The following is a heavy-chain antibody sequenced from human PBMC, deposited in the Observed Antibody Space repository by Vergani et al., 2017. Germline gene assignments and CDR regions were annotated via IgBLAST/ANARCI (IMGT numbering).Heavy chain of an antibody. CDR3: AIEAVTRGPFDY. CDR2: IYTSGST. J-gene: IGHJ4*02. CDR1: GGSISSGSYY. Sequence: QVQLQESGPGLVKPSQTLSLTCTVSGGSISSGSYYWSWIRQPAGKGLEWIGRIYTSGSTNYNPSLKSRVTISVDTSKNQFSLKLSSVTAADTAVYYCAIEAVTRGPFDYWGQGTLVTVSS. V-gene: IGHV4-61*02. D-gene: IGHD1/OR15-1a*01.